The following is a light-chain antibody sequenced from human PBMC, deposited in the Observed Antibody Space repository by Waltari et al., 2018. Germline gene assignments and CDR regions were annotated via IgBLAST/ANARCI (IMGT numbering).Light chain of an antibody. CDR2: GAS. CDR3: QQYGSSIMYT. V-gene: IGKV3-20*01. J-gene: IGKJ2*01. CDR1: HSLTKSY. Sequence: GSTQSPGPPPLSPGASATVSCRARHSLTKSYLAWYHQKLGQAPRLLIYGASSRAAVIPVRFSGSWSGTDFTLTISRLEPEDFAVYYCQQYGSSIMYTFGQGTKLEIK.